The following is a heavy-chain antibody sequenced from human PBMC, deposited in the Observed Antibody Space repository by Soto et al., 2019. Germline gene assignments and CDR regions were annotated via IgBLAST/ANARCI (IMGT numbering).Heavy chain of an antibody. CDR3: AKSSQITMVRGVPCIGFDL. V-gene: IGHV3-23*01. D-gene: IGHD3-10*01. CDR2: ISGSGGST. Sequence: EVQLLESGGGLVQPGGSLRLSCAASGFTFSNYAMNWVRQAPGKGLEWVSAISGSGGSTYYADSVKGRFTISRDNSKNPVYLQMNSLRAEDTAVYYCAKSSQITMVRGVPCIGFDLWGQGTLVTVFS. CDR1: GFTFSNYA. J-gene: IGHJ5*02.